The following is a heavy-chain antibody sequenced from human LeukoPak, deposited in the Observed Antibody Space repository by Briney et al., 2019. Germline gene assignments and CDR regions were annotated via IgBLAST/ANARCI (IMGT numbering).Heavy chain of an antibody. J-gene: IGHJ1*01. CDR1: GYTFTGQY. D-gene: IGHD3-16*01. CDR2: INPKSGGT. CDR3: ARGRQLHLGELFPFAEFFQP. V-gene: IGHV1-2*02. Sequence: ASVTVSCKTSGYTFTGQYLHWVRQAPGQGLEWMGWINPKSGGTKSAQKFQGRVIMTRDTSISTAYMELRSLSSDDTAVYYCARGRQLHLGELFPFAEFFQPWGQGTLATVFS.